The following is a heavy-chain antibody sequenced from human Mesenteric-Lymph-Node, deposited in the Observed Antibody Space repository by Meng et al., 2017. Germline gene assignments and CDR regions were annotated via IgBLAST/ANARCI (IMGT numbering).Heavy chain of an antibody. J-gene: IGHJ6*02. CDR1: GFTFSNYA. CDR2: ISGSGGST. CDR3: AKRQTTVVSLYYYYGMDV. D-gene: IGHD4-23*01. V-gene: IGHV3-23*01. Sequence: GESLKISCAASGFTFSNYAMSWVRQAPGKGLEWVSAISGSGGSTYCADSVKGRFTISRDNSKNTLYLQMNSLRAEDTAVYYCAKRQTTVVSLYYYYGMDVWGQGTTVTVSS.